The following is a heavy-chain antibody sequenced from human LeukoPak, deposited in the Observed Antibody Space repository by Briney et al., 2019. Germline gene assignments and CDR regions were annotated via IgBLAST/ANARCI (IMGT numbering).Heavy chain of an antibody. CDR1: GFTFSSYE. CDR3: ARDTGGLSLRMQRPLDY. V-gene: IGHV3-48*03. Sequence: QPGGSLRLSCAASGFTFSSYEMNWVRQAPGKGLEWVSYISSSGSTIYYADSVKGRFTISRDNAKNSLYLQMNSLRAEDTAVYYCARDTGGLSLRMQRPLDYWGQGTLVTVSS. D-gene: IGHD6-25*01. J-gene: IGHJ4*02. CDR2: ISSSGSTI.